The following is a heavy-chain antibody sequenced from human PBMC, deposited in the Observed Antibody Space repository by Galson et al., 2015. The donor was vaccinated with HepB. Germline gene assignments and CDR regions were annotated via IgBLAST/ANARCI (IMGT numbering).Heavy chain of an antibody. CDR1: GFTFSSYG. CDR2: ISYDGSNK. CDR3: AKDYCTNGVCYNAFDI. V-gene: IGHV3-30*18. J-gene: IGHJ3*02. D-gene: IGHD2-8*01. Sequence: SLRLSCAASGFTFSSYGMHWVRQAPGKGLEWVAVISYDGSNKYYADSVKGRFTISRDNSKNTLYLQMNSLRAEDTAVYYCAKDYCTNGVCYNAFDIWGQGSMVTVPS.